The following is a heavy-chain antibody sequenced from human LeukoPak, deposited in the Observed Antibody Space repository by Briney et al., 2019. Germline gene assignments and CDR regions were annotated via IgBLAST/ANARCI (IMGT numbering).Heavy chain of an antibody. Sequence: QPGRSLSLSCTASGFTFDDYTLSWLPQAQGKELEGVGFINSKDYGGAKEYAASVNGRITISRDEANRMLYLQMTSLKTEDTSVYYCTRAQHSDIVVVPASSNPFDYWGQGTLVTVSS. V-gene: IGHV3-49*03. J-gene: IGHJ4*02. CDR3: TRAQHSDIVVVPASSNPFDY. CDR1: GFTFDDYT. D-gene: IGHD2-2*01. CDR2: INSKDYGGAK.